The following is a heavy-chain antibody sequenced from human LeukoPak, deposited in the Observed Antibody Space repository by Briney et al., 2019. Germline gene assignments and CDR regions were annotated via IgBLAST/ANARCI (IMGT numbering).Heavy chain of an antibody. V-gene: IGHV3-23*01. CDR3: AKDTSAWWYHRAYMNV. J-gene: IGHJ6*03. Sequence: GGSLRLSCAASGFTFSNYAMSWVRQAPGGGLEWVSAISGSGDTTFHADSVKGRFTTSRDNSKNTLSLQMSGLRVEDLAVYFCAKDTSAWWYHRAYMNVWGTGTTVTVSS. D-gene: IGHD2-15*01. CDR1: GFTFSNYA. CDR2: ISGSGDTT.